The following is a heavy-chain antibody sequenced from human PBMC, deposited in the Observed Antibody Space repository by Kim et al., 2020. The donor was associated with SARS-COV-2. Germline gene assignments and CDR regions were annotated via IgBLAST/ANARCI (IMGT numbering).Heavy chain of an antibody. D-gene: IGHD2-15*01. CDR3: ARSRYCSGGSCYLRPFDD. J-gene: IGHJ4*02. CDR2: TYYTGST. Sequence: SETLSLTCTVSGGSVSSNAYYWGWIRQPPGRGLEWIASTYYTGSTWYNPSLKSRVTISVDTSKNHLSLKLSSVTAADTAVYYCARSRYCSGGSCYLRPFDDWGQGTLVTVSS. CDR1: GGSVSSNAYY. V-gene: IGHV4-39*01.